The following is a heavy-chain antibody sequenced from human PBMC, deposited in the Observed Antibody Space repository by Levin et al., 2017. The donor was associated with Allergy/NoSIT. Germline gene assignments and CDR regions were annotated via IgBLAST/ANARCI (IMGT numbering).Heavy chain of an antibody. V-gene: IGHV4-61*02. Sequence: SQTLSLTCTVSGGSISSGSYYWSWIRQPAGKGLEWIGRIYTSGSTNYNPSLKSRVTISVDTSKNQFSLKLSSVTAADTAVYYCARENIVVVPAAMGVRYYYYMDVWGKGTTVTVSS. D-gene: IGHD2-2*01. CDR3: ARENIVVVPAAMGVRYYYYMDV. CDR2: IYTSGST. J-gene: IGHJ6*03. CDR1: GGSISSGSYY.